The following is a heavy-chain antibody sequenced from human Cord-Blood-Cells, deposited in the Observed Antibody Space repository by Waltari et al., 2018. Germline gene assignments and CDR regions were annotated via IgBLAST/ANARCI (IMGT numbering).Heavy chain of an antibody. CDR3: ARIRYSGSYYYYYYGMDV. Sequence: QVQLQQWGAGLLKPSETLSLTCAVYGGSFSGYYWSWIRQPPGKGLEWIGEINHSGSTNTTPSLKSRVTISVDTSKNQFSLKLSSVTAADTAVYYCARIRYSGSYYYYYYGMDVWGQGTTVTVSS. CDR2: INHSGST. CDR1: GGSFSGYY. V-gene: IGHV4-34*01. J-gene: IGHJ6*02. D-gene: IGHD1-26*01.